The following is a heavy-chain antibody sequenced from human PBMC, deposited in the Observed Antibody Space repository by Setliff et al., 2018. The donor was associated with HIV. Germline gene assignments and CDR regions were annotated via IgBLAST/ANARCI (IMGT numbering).Heavy chain of an antibody. CDR2: ISTSGGAA. Sequence: GGSLRLSCAASGFTFSNHVMNWVHQAPGKGLEWVSAISTSGGAADYADSVKGRFTISRDNAKNTLYLQMNSLRAEDTAVYYCARVFGPFDYWGQGTLVTVSS. CDR1: GFTFSNHV. CDR3: ARVFGPFDY. J-gene: IGHJ4*02. D-gene: IGHD3-10*02. V-gene: IGHV3-23*01.